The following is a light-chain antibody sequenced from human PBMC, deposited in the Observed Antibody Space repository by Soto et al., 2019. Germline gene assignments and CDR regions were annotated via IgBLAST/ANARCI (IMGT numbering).Light chain of an antibody. V-gene: IGLV2-14*01. CDR2: DVS. CDR3: NSYTSSSTYV. CDR1: SSDVGGYNY. Sequence: TQPASVSGSPGQSITISCTGTSSDVGGYNYVSWYQQHPGKAPKLMIYDVSNRPSGVSNRFSGSKSGNTASLTISGLQAEDEADYYCNSYTSSSTYVFGTGTKVTVL. J-gene: IGLJ1*01.